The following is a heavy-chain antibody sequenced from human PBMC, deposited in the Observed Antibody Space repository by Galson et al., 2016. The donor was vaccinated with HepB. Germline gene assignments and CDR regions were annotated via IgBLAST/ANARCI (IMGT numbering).Heavy chain of an antibody. CDR1: GFTFSSFG. Sequence: SLRLSCAASGFTFSSFGMNWVRQAPGKGLEWLSYISSGSTTIYYADSVKGRFTISRDNAKNSLYLQMNSLRAEDTAMYYCARALGRWSHTFFYNYYGMDVWGLGTLVIVSS. J-gene: IGHJ6*02. CDR3: ARALGRWSHTFFYNYYGMDV. V-gene: IGHV3-48*04. D-gene: IGHD2/OR15-2a*01. CDR2: ISSGSTTI.